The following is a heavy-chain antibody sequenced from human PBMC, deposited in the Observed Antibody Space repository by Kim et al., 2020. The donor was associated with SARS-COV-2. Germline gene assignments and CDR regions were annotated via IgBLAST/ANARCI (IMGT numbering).Heavy chain of an antibody. CDR1: GGSISSSSYY. CDR2: IYYSGST. V-gene: IGHV4-39*01. J-gene: IGHJ5*02. CDR3: ARQDRAEEKRWLQLGGWFDP. Sequence: SETLSLTCTVSGGSISSSSYYWGWIRQPPGKGLEWIGSIYYSGSTYYNPSLKSRVTISVDTSKNQFSLKLSSVTAADTAVYYCARQDRAEEKRWLQLGGWFDPWGQGTLVTVSS. D-gene: IGHD5-12*01.